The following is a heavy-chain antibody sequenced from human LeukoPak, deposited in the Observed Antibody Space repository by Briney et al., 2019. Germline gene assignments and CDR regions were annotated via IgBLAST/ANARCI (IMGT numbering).Heavy chain of an antibody. V-gene: IGHV3-74*01. D-gene: IGHD5-24*01. CDR3: AREEMADY. J-gene: IGHJ4*02. CDR1: GFTFSSYW. Sequence: GGSLRLSCAASGFTFSSYWIHWVRQAPGKGLAWVSRIDNDGSDTIFADSVKGRFTLSRDNAKNTVYLQMNSLRAEDTAVYYCAREEMADYWGQGTLVTVSS. CDR2: IDNDGSDT.